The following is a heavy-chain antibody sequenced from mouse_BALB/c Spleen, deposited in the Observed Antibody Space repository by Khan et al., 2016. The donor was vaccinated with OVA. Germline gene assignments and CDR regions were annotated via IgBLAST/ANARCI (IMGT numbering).Heavy chain of an antibody. Sequence: EVQLQESGPGLVKPSQTVSLTCTVTGISITTGNYRWSWIRHFPGNKLEWIGYLFYSGTTTYNPSLTSRTSITRDTSKNRFFLELNSLTTEDTAAYYCARDGGGFGSYYFDYWRRGTILTVSS. D-gene: IGHD1-1*02. V-gene: IGHV3-5*02. CDR2: LFYSGTT. CDR1: GISITTGNYR. J-gene: IGHJ2*01. CDR3: ARDGGGFGSYYFDY.